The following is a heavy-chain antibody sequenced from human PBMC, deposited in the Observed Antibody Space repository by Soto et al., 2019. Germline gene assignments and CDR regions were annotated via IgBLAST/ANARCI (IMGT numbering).Heavy chain of an antibody. J-gene: IGHJ6*02. V-gene: IGHV3-33*01. Sequence: QVQLVESGGGVVQPGRSLRLSCAASGFTFSSYGMHWVRQAPGKGLEWVAVIWYDGSNKYYADSVKGRFTISRDNSKNTLYLQMNSLRAEDTAVYYCAREGPLAYCGGDCYSAYYGMDDWGQGTTVTVSS. CDR1: GFTFSSYG. D-gene: IGHD2-21*02. CDR2: IWYDGSNK. CDR3: AREGPLAYCGGDCYSAYYGMDD.